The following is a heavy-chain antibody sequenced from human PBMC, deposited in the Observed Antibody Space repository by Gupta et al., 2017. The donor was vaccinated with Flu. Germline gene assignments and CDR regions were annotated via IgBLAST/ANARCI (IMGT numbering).Heavy chain of an antibody. V-gene: IGHV3-23*01. CDR3: AKKDYSRVYYYGMDV. CDR1: GFTFSSYA. Sequence: EVQLLESGGGLVQPGGSLRLSCAASGFTFSSYAMSWVRQAPGKGLGWVSAISGSGGSTYYADSVKGRFTISRDNSKNTLYLQMNSLRAEDTAVYYCAKKDYSRVYYYGMDVWGQGTTVTVSS. J-gene: IGHJ6*02. CDR2: ISGSGGST. D-gene: IGHD4-11*01.